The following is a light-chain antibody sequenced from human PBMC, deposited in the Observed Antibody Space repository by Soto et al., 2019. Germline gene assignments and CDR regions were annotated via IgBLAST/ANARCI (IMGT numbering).Light chain of an antibody. CDR2: TAS. J-gene: IGKJ4*01. CDR3: QQLYTYPLT. V-gene: IGKV1-9*01. Sequence: DIQITQSPSTLSASVGDRVTITCRASQSISSYLNWYQQKPGKAPKLLIYTASTLQSGVPSRFSGSGSGTEFTLTITSLQPEDFAAYYCQQLYTYPLTFGGGTKVDIK. CDR1: QSISSY.